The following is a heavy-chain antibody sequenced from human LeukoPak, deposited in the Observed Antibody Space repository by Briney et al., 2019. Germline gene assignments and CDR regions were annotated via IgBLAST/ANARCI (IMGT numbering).Heavy chain of an antibody. CDR2: IYYSGNT. Sequence: SETLSLTCIVSGGPIASRSNYWVWIRQPPGKGLEWIGSIYYSGNTYYNPSLKSRVTISVDTSKNQFSLNLASVTAADTAVYYCARVGVFGFCTRDSCHSPLDHWGQGILVTVSS. V-gene: IGHV4-39*07. D-gene: IGHD2-15*01. CDR3: ARVGVFGFCTRDSCHSPLDH. CDR1: GGPIASRSNY. J-gene: IGHJ4*02.